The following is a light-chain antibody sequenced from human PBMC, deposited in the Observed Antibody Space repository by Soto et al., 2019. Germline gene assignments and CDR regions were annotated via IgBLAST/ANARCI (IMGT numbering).Light chain of an antibody. CDR2: GAS. CDR3: QQYKTWRQIS. Sequence: EILMKQSPATLSVSPGERATLSCRASPSINNTVGWYQQKPGQAPRRLLYGASNRATGVPARFSGSGSGTEFTLNLSSLQSEDSAVYFCQQYKTWRQISFGQGTRLEIK. J-gene: IGKJ5*01. CDR1: PSINNT. V-gene: IGKV3-15*01.